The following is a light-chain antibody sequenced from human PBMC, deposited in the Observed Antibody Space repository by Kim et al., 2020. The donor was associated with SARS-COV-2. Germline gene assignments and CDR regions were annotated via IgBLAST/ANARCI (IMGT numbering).Light chain of an antibody. CDR2: YDS. CDR3: QVWYSSTDVI. CDR1: NFQTKS. Sequence: VAPGQTAAITCGGTNFQTKSVHWYQHKPGQAPILVMCYDSNRPSGIPERFSGSTSGNTATLTSTRVEAGDEADFYCQVWYSSTDVIFGGGTQLTVL. V-gene: IGLV3-21*04. J-gene: IGLJ2*01.